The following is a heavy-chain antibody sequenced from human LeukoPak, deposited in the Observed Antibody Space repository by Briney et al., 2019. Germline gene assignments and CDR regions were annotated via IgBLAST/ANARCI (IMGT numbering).Heavy chain of an antibody. CDR1: GYTFTGYY. CDR3: AREAGHYDLWSGYPGNRPTPGGY. J-gene: IGHJ4*02. V-gene: IGHV1-2*02. Sequence: ASVKVSCKASGYTFTGYYMHWVRQAPGQGLEWMGWINPNSGGTNYAQKFQGRVTMTRDTSISTAYMELSRLRSDDTAVYYCAREAGHYDLWSGYPGNRPTPGGYWGQGTLVTVSS. D-gene: IGHD3-3*01. CDR2: INPNSGGT.